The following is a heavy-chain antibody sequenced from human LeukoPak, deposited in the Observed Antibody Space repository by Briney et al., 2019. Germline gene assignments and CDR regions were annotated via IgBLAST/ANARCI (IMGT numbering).Heavy chain of an antibody. CDR3: VKDQGSSSWFDFDY. CDR2: INSNGGST. J-gene: IGHJ4*02. CDR1: GFTFSSSA. V-gene: IGHV3-64D*06. Sequence: GGSLRLSCSASGFTFSSSALHWVRQAPGKGLEYVSAINSNGGSTYYADSVKGRFTISRDNSKNTPYLQMSSLRAEDTAVYYCVKDQGSSSWFDFDYWGRGTLVTVSS. D-gene: IGHD6-13*01.